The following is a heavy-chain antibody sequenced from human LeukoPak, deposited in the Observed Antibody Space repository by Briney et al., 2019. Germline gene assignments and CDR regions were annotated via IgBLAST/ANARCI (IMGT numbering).Heavy chain of an antibody. Sequence: GGSLRLSCAASGFTFSTYAIIWVRQAPGKGLEWVSGISGNGGTTYNADSVKGRFTISRDNSKNTLHLQMNSLRVEDTATYYCARGRTGAGKYYFDYWGQGTVVTVSS. J-gene: IGHJ4*02. CDR2: ISGNGGTT. CDR1: GFTFSTYA. D-gene: IGHD3/OR15-3a*01. V-gene: IGHV3-23*01. CDR3: ARGRTGAGKYYFDY.